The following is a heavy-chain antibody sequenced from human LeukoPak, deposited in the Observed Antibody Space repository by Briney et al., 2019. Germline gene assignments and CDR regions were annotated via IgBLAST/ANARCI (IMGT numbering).Heavy chain of an antibody. Sequence: PGGSLRLSCSASGFTSSSYAMHWVRQAPGKGLEYVSAISSNGGSTYYADSVKGRFTISRDNSKNTLYLQMSSLRAEDTAVYYCVKDRAGYCSGGSCQDLDYWGQGTLVTVSS. V-gene: IGHV3-64D*06. J-gene: IGHJ4*02. CDR2: ISSNGGST. CDR1: GFTSSSYA. CDR3: VKDRAGYCSGGSCQDLDY. D-gene: IGHD2-15*01.